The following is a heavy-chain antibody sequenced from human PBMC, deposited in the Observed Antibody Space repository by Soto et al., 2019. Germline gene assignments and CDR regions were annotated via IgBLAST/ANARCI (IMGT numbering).Heavy chain of an antibody. Sequence: GGSLRLSCEASGFSFSTYSMHWVRQAPGKGLEWVSSIGRRSDIYYADSVKGRFTISRDNAKNSVSLQMSSLRSEDTAVYYCARDGIVLMVYAAFYYGMDVWGQGTTVTVSS. CDR3: ARDGIVLMVYAAFYYGMDV. CDR1: GFSFSTYS. J-gene: IGHJ6*02. D-gene: IGHD2-8*01. CDR2: IGRRSDI. V-gene: IGHV3-21*04.